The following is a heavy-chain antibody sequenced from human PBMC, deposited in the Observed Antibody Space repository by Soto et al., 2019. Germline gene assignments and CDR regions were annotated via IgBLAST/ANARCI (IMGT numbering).Heavy chain of an antibody. CDR3: AREGWPLLQTGMDV. V-gene: IGHV3-48*02. CDR2: ISSSNRTI. CDR1: GFTFRSYS. J-gene: IGHJ6*02. Sequence: GGALRLSCAASGFTFRSYSMNWVRQAPGKGLEWVSYISSSNRTINYADSVKGRFIISRDNAKNSLYLQMHSLRDEDTAVYYCAREGWPLLQTGMDVWGQGTTVTVSS. D-gene: IGHD2-15*01.